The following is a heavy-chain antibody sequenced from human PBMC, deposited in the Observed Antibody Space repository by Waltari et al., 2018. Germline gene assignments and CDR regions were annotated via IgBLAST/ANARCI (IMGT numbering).Heavy chain of an antibody. J-gene: IGHJ4*02. CDR2: IYYSGST. V-gene: IGHV4-31*03. Sequence: QVQLQESGPGLVKPSQPLSLTCTFSGASIRSGVYSWTWIRQHPGKGLEWIGYIYYSGSTYYNPSLKSRVTISVDTSKNQFSLKLSSVTAADTAVYYCAREGGAAAGTRVDYWGQGTLVTVSS. D-gene: IGHD6-13*01. CDR1: GASIRSGVYS. CDR3: AREGGAAAGTRVDY.